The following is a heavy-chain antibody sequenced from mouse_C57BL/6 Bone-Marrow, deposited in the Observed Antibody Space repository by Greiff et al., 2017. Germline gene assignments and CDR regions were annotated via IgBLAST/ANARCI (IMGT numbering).Heavy chain of an antibody. D-gene: IGHD3-2*02. CDR2: ISSGGSYT. V-gene: IGHV5-6*01. Sequence: EVQLVESGGDLVKPGGSLKLSCAASGFTFSSYGMSWVRQTPDKRLEWVATISSGGSYTYYPDSVKGRFTISRDNAKNTLYLQMSSLKSEDTAMYYCARQLRLRASMDYWGQGTSVTVSS. CDR1: GFTFSSYG. J-gene: IGHJ4*01. CDR3: ARQLRLRASMDY.